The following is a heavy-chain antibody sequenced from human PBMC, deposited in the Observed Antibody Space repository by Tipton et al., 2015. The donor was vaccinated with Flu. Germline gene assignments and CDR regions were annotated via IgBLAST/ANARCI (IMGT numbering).Heavy chain of an antibody. V-gene: IGHV4-39*01. Sequence: TLSLTCTVSSGSIRSTNYFCAWIRQPPRKRLELIGSIYPSGTTYYNPSLKSRVTISVDTSKGQFSLKLRSVTAADTAVYYCARLSYYDVDLKNFYFDYWGQGALVTVSS. CDR1: SGSIRSTNYF. CDR2: IYPSGTT. D-gene: IGHD3-10*02. CDR3: ARLSYYDVDLKNFYFDY. J-gene: IGHJ4*02.